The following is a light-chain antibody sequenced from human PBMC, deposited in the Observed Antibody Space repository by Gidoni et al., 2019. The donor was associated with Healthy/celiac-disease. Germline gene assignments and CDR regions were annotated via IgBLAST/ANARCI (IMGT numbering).Light chain of an antibody. Sequence: EIVLTQSPGTLSLSPVERATLPCRASQSVSSSYLAWYQQKPGQAPRLLIYGASSRATGIPDRFSGSGSGTDFTLTISRLEPEDFAVYYCQQYGSSPRTFGQGTKLEIK. V-gene: IGKV3-20*01. CDR3: QQYGSSPRT. J-gene: IGKJ2*01. CDR1: QSVSSSY. CDR2: GAS.